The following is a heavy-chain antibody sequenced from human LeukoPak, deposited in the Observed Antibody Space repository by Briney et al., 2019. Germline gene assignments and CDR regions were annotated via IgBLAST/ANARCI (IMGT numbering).Heavy chain of an antibody. V-gene: IGHV4-34*01. CDR1: GGSFSGYY. J-gene: IGHJ4*02. D-gene: IGHD1-26*01. CDR2: INHSGRT. Sequence: PSETLSLTCAVYGGSFSGYYWSWIRQPPGKGLEWIGEINHSGRTNYNPSLKSPVTISVDTSKNQFSLKLSPVTAADTAVYYCASLRERSYYARGFDYWGQGTLVTVSS. CDR3: ASLRERSYYARGFDY.